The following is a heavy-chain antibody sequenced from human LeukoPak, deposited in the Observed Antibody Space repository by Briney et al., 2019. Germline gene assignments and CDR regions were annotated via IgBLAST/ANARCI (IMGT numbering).Heavy chain of an antibody. CDR3: ARTVGSAAYYYYGMDV. D-gene: IGHD1-26*01. Sequence: ASVKVSCKASGYTFTSYDINWVRQATGQGLEWMGCMNPNSGNTGYAQKFQGRVTMTRNTSISTAYMELSSLRSEDTAVYYCARTVGSAAYYYYGMDVWGQGTTVTVSS. CDR1: GYTFTSYD. V-gene: IGHV1-8*01. CDR2: MNPNSGNT. J-gene: IGHJ6*02.